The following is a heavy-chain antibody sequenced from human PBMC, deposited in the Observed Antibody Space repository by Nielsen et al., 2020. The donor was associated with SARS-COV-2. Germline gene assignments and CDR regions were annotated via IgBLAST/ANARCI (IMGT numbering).Heavy chain of an antibody. Sequence: RGSLRLSCTASGFSFSSYGMNWVRQATGKGLEWVSYISKSYTPIDYADSVKGRFTISRDNARNSLYLQMNGLRAEDTAVYYCVRKDTSMGFYYYGMDVWGRGTTVTVSS. V-gene: IGHV3-48*01. CDR3: VRKDTSMGFYYYGMDV. CDR1: GFSFSSYG. D-gene: IGHD5-18*01. J-gene: IGHJ6*02. CDR2: ISKSYTPI.